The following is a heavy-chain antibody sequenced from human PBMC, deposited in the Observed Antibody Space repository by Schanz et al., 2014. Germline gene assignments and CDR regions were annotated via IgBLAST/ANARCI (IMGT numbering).Heavy chain of an antibody. J-gene: IGHJ4*02. CDR2: ISYDGSNK. D-gene: IGHD5-12*01. CDR3: ASPSGYSDYGTYFDF. V-gene: IGHV3-30-3*01. Sequence: VQLLESGGGLVRPGGSLRLSCAASGFTFSTYAMSWVRQAPGKGLEWVAVISYDGSNKYYADSVKGRFTISRDNSKNTLYLQMNSLRTEDTAVYYCASPSGYSDYGTYFDFWGQGTLVTVSS. CDR1: GFTFSTYA.